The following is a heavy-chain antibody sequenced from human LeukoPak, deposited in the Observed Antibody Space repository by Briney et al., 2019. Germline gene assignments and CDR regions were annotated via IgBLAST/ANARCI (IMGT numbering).Heavy chain of an antibody. CDR1: GYTFTGYY. D-gene: IGHD3-10*01. CDR3: ARVGSRMVRGVIHNWFDP. CDR2: INPNSGGT. Sequence: GASVKVSCKASGYTFTGYYMHWVRQAPGQGLEWMGWINPNSGGTNYAQKFQGRVTMTRDTSISTAYMELSRLRSDDTAVFYCARVGSRMVRGVIHNWFDPWGQGTLVTVSS. V-gene: IGHV1-2*02. J-gene: IGHJ5*02.